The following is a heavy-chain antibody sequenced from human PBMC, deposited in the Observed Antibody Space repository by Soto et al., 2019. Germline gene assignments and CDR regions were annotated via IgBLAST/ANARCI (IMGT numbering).Heavy chain of an antibody. CDR3: AKYSSSTSGAFDI. CDR2: IYHSGST. CDR1: GGSISSGGYS. J-gene: IGHJ3*02. D-gene: IGHD6-6*01. V-gene: IGHV4-30-2*01. Sequence: QLQLQESGSGLVKPSQTLSLTCAVSGGSISSGGYSWSWIRQPPGKGLEWIGYIYHSGSTYYNQSHKPRVTISVDRSKNQFTLKVSSVTAADTAVYYCAKYSSSTSGAFDIWGQGTTVTVSS.